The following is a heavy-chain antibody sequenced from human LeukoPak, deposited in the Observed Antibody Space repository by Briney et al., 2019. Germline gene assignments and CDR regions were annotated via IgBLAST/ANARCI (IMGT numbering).Heavy chain of an antibody. J-gene: IGHJ4*02. CDR2: ISSSSSYI. CDR3: ARGSSGWSHFDY. V-gene: IGHV3-21*01. Sequence: GGSLRLSCAASGFTFSSYWMNWVRQAPGKGLEWVSSISSSSSYIYYADSVKGRFTISRDNAKNSLYLQMNSLRAEDTAVYYCARGSSGWSHFDYWGQGTLVTVSS. D-gene: IGHD6-19*01. CDR1: GFTFSSYW.